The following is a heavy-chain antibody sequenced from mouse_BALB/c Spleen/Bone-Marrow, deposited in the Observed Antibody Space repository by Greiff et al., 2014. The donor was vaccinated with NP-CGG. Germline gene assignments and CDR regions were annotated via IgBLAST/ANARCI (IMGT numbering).Heavy chain of an antibody. CDR1: GFTFTDYY. D-gene: IGHD2-2*01. CDR2: IRNKANGYTT. Sequence: DVMLVESGGGLVQPGGSLRLSCATSGFTFTDYYMSWVRQPPGKALEWLGFIRNKANGYTTEYSASVKGRFTISRDNSQSILYLQMNALGAEDSATYYCARDGYADYWGQGTTLTVSS. J-gene: IGHJ2*01. CDR3: ARDGYADY. V-gene: IGHV7-3*02.